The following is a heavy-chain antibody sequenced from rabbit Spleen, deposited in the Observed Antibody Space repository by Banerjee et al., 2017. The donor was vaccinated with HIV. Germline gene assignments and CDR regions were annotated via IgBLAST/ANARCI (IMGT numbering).Heavy chain of an antibody. CDR2: IYAGTGRT. Sequence: QSLEESGGDLVKPGASLTLTCTASGFSFSSSDYMCWVRQAPGKGLEWIACIYAGTGRTYYASWAKGRFTISKTSSTTVTLQMTSLTAADTATYFCARDLVAVIGWNFNLWGQGTLVTVS. D-gene: IGHD1-1*01. CDR3: ARDLVAVIGWNFNL. CDR1: GFSFSSSDY. V-gene: IGHV1S40*01. J-gene: IGHJ4*01.